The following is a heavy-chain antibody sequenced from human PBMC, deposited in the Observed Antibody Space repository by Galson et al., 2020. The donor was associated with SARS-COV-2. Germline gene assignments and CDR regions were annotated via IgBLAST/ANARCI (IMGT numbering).Heavy chain of an antibody. Sequence: ASVKVSCKASGYTFTSYGISWVRQAPGQGLEWMGWISAYNGNTNYAQKLQGRVTMTTDTSTSTAYMELRSLRSDDTAVYYCARDQFNMIVVVDDFDIWGQGTMVTVSS. D-gene: IGHD3-22*01. V-gene: IGHV1-18*01. CDR3: ARDQFNMIVVVDDFDI. CDR2: ISAYNGNT. CDR1: GYTFTSYG. J-gene: IGHJ3*02.